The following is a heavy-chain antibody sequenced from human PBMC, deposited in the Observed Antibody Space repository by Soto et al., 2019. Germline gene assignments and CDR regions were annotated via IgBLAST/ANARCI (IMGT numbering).Heavy chain of an antibody. V-gene: IGHV4-34*01. CDR3: ARATTHTYQLLFISNYYYYMDV. CDR2: INHSGST. Sequence: SETLSLTCAVYGGSFSGYYWSWIRQPPGKGLEWIGEINHSGSTNYNPSLKSRVTISVDTSKNQFSLKLSSVTAADTAVYYCARATTHTYQLLFISNYYYYMDVWGKGTTVTVSS. D-gene: IGHD2-2*01. J-gene: IGHJ6*03. CDR1: GGSFSGYY.